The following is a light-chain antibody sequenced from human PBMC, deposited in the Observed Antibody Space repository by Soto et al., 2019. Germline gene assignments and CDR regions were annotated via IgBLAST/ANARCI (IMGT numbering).Light chain of an antibody. V-gene: IGKV3-20*01. CDR2: GAS. Sequence: EIVLTQSPGTLSLSPGERATLSCRASQSVSSSYLAWYQQKPGQAPRLLIYGASSRATGIPDRFSGSGSGTDFALNISRLEAEDFVLYYWKRYSSTPPFTFGPGTKVDI. CDR3: KRYSSTPPFT. CDR1: QSVSSSY. J-gene: IGKJ3*01.